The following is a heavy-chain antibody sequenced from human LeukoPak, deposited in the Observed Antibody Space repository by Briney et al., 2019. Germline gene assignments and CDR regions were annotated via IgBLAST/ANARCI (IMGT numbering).Heavy chain of an antibody. CDR2: IYYSWST. V-gene: IGHV4-59*08. J-gene: IGHJ4*02. CDR1: GGSISSYY. D-gene: IGHD7-27*01. Sequence: WETLSLTCTVSGGSISSYYWSWIRQSPGKGLEWMGYIYYSWSTNYNPCLKTRVTITVDTSKNQFSLKLSSVTAADTAVYYCARRGPELGYFYFDYWGQGRLVRVPS. CDR3: ARRGPELGYFYFDY.